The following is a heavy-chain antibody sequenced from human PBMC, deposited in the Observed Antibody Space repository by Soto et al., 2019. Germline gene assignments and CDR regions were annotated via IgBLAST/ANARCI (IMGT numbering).Heavy chain of an antibody. CDR2: ISYDGSNK. CDR1: GFTFSSYA. D-gene: IGHD2-2*01. CDR3: ATYCISTSCCLQGMDV. Sequence: QVQLVESGGGVVQPGRSLRLSCAASGFTFSSYAMHWVRQAPGKGLEWVAVISYDGSNKYYADSVKGRFTISRDNSKNPLYLQMNSLRAEDTAVYYCATYCISTSCCLQGMDVWGQGTTVTVSS. J-gene: IGHJ6*02. V-gene: IGHV3-30-3*01.